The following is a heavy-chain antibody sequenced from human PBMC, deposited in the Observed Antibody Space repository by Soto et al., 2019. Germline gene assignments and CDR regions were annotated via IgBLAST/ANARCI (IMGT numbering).Heavy chain of an antibody. D-gene: IGHD3-22*01. Sequence: GASVEVSCKASGYTFTGYYMHWVRQAPGQGLEWMGWINPNSGGTNYAQKFQGRVTMTRDTSISTAYMELSRLRSDDTAVYYCARDYYDSSGSNWFDPWGQGTLVTVSS. CDR2: INPNSGGT. CDR1: GYTFTGYY. V-gene: IGHV1-2*02. CDR3: ARDYYDSSGSNWFDP. J-gene: IGHJ5*02.